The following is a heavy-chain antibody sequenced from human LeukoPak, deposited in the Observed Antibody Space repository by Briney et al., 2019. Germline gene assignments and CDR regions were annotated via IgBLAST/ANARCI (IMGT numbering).Heavy chain of an antibody. V-gene: IGHV3-7*01. D-gene: IGHD1-1*01. CDR2: MNEAGSDK. J-gene: IGHJ4*02. CDR1: GFTFSRFW. CDR3: VSWDVGHNNY. Sequence: GRSLRLSCAASGFTFSRFWMSWVRQAPGKGLEWVAHMNEAGSDKYYVEYVKGRFSISRDNAKNSVFLQMNSLRVEDTAVYYCVSWDVGHNNYWGQGAQVTVSS.